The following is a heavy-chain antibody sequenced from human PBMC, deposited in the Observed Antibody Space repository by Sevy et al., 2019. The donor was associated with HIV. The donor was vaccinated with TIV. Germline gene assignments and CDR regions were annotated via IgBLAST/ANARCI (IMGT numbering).Heavy chain of an antibody. V-gene: IGHV3-11*04. CDR3: ANGRQWLKFDY. D-gene: IGHD6-19*01. CDR1: GFSFSDYY. J-gene: IGHJ4*02. Sequence: GGSLRLSCAASGFSFSDYYMSWIRQAPGKGLEWVSYISSSGGTIYYADSVKGRFTISRDNAKNSLFLQMNSLGAEDTAVYYCANGRQWLKFDYWGQGTLVTVSS. CDR2: ISSSGGTI.